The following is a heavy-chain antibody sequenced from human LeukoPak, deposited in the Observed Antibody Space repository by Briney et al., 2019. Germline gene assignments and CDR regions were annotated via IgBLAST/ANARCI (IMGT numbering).Heavy chain of an antibody. D-gene: IGHD6-19*01. CDR1: GFTFSSYA. V-gene: IGHV3-30*04. CDR3: ARAALSSGWKAGVNH. CDR2: ISYDGNNK. J-gene: IGHJ5*02. Sequence: GGSLRLSCAASGFTFSSYAMSWVRQAPGKGLEWVTVISYDGNNKYYADSMRGRFTISRDNSKNMLYLQMNSLRPEDTAVYYCARAALSSGWKAGVNHWGQGALVTVSS.